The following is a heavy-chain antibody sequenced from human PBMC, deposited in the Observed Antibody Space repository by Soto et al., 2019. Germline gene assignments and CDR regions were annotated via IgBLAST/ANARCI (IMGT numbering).Heavy chain of an antibody. V-gene: IGHV1-69*06. CDR1: GGTFSSYA. D-gene: IGHD6-19*01. Sequence: SVKVSCKASGGTFSSYAISWVRQAPGQGLEWMGGIIPIFGTANYAQKFQGRVTITADKSTSTAYMELSSLGSEDTAVYYCAIKGMAVAHPSGVYYYYYYGMDVWGQGTTVTVSS. CDR2: IIPIFGTA. CDR3: AIKGMAVAHPSGVYYYYYYGMDV. J-gene: IGHJ6*02.